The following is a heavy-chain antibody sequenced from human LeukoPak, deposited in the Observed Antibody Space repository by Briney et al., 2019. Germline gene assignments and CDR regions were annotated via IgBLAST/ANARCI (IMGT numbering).Heavy chain of an antibody. CDR3: LGGTGWIFDY. CDR1: GFPFSSNW. Sequence: PGGSLRLSCAASGFPFSSNWMHWVRQAPGKGLVWVSRINSDGSSPHYADSVKGRFTISRDNAKNTLYLEMNSLRAEDTAVYYCLGGTGWIFDYWGQRTLVTVSS. V-gene: IGHV3-74*01. D-gene: IGHD6-19*01. CDR2: INSDGSSP. J-gene: IGHJ4*02.